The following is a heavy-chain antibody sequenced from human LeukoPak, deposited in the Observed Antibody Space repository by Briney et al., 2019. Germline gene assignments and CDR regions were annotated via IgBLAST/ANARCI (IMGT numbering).Heavy chain of an antibody. D-gene: IGHD2-2*01. Sequence: GGSLRLSCAASGFTFSDYYMSWIRQAPGKGLEWVSCISGSSSYSNYADSAKGRFTISRDNAKNSLYLQMNSLRADDTAVYYCARDGSRDYWGQGTLVTVSS. CDR3: ARDGSRDY. J-gene: IGHJ4*02. CDR1: GFTFSDYY. CDR2: ISGSSSYS. V-gene: IGHV3-11*05.